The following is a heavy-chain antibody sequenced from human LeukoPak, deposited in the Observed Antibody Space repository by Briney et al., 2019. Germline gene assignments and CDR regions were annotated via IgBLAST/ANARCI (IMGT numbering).Heavy chain of an antibody. J-gene: IGHJ4*02. D-gene: IGHD6-19*01. V-gene: IGHV3-23*01. Sequence: GGSLRLSCAASGFIFSSYAMTWVRQAPGKGLEWVSAISISGSGTSYADSVKGRFTISRDNSKNTLYLQMISLRADDTAIYYCVTVAANRVYWGQGTLVTVSS. CDR2: ISISGSGT. CDR1: GFIFSSYA. CDR3: VTVAANRVY.